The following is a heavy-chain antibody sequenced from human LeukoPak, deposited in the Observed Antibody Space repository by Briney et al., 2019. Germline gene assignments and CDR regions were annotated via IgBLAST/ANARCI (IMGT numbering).Heavy chain of an antibody. CDR3: ARLTSYGSGSYGGFDP. CDR2: IYYSGST. Sequence: SETLSLTRTVSGGSISSSSFYWGWIRQPPGKGLEWIGIIYYSGSTYYNPSLRSRVTISVDTSKNQFSLKLSSVTAADTAVYYCARLTSYGSGSYGGFDPWGQGTLVTVSS. D-gene: IGHD3-10*01. V-gene: IGHV4-39*01. CDR1: GGSISSSSFY. J-gene: IGHJ5*02.